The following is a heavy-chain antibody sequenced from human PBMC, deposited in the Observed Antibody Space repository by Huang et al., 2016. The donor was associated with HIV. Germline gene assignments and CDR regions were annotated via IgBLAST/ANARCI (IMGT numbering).Heavy chain of an antibody. CDR2: IYPGDSDT. D-gene: IGHD2-2*01. J-gene: IGHJ3*02. CDR3: ARQGVGDLVVEPTGLGAFDI. Sequence: EVQLVQSGSVVKKPGESLKISCKGSGYTFNGYWIGWVRQMPGKGPEWMCIIYPGDSDTTYRPSVHGQGTISADKSISTADLQWGGLKASDTAIYYCARQGVGDLVVEPTGLGAFDIWGQGTMVTVSS. CDR1: GYTFNGYW. V-gene: IGHV5-51*01.